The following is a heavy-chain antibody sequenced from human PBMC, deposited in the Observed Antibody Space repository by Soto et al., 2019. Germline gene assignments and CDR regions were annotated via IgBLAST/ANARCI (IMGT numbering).Heavy chain of an antibody. CDR3: ARALSTHIAVAGMGYFDS. J-gene: IGHJ4*02. V-gene: IGHV4-59*12. Sequence: SETLSLTCTVSGGSISSYYWSWIRQPPGKGLEWIGYIYYSGSTNYNPSLKRRVAISLDASKNHFSLQLTSVTAADTAVYYCARALSTHIAVAGMGYFDSWGPGTLVTVSS. CDR1: GGSISSYY. D-gene: IGHD6-19*01. CDR2: IYYSGST.